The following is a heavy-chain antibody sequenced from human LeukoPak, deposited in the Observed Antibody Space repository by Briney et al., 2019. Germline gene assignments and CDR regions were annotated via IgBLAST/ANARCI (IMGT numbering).Heavy chain of an antibody. V-gene: IGHV3-20*04. CDR3: ARLHDFWSGYYAFDI. CDR2: INWNGGST. Sequence: GGSLRLSCAASGFTFDDYGMSWVRQAPGKGLEWVSGINWNGGSTGYADSVKGRFTIPRDNAKNSLYLQMNSLRAEDTALYYCARLHDFWSGYYAFDIWGQGTMVTVSS. J-gene: IGHJ3*02. CDR1: GFTFDDYG. D-gene: IGHD3-3*01.